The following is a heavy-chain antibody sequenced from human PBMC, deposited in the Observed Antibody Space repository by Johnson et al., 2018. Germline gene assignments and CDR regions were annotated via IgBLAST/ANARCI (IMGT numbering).Heavy chain of an antibody. Sequence: QVQLVQSGGGVVQPGRSLRLSCAVSGFSFSTYGTHWVRQAPGKGLEWVAVISFDGSQRYYADSVKGRFTISRDNSKNTLFVRMNSLRTEDTALFHCAREDVSGNDMDFWRKGTMVTVSS. CDR1: GFSFSTYG. CDR3: AREDVSGNDMDF. CDR2: ISFDGSQR. D-gene: IGHD3-10*01. V-gene: IGHV3-30*03. J-gene: IGHJ6*03.